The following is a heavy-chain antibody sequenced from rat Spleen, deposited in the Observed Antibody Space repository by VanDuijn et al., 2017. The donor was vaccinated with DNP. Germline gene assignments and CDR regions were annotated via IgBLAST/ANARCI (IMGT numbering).Heavy chain of an antibody. J-gene: IGHJ1*01. V-gene: IGHV5-25*01. CDR3: ARAGITTYWYFDF. CDR2: ITSGDPHT. D-gene: IGHD1-4*01. Sequence: EVQLVESGGGLVQPGRSLKLSCAASGFTFSNYYMAWIRQVPGKGLEWIASITSGDPHTYYPDSVKGRFTISRDNAQNTLYLQMNSLRSEDTAIYYCARAGITTYWYFDFWGPGTMVTVSS. CDR1: GFTFSNYY.